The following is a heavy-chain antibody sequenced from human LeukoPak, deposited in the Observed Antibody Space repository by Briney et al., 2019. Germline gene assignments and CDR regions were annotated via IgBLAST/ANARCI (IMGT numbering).Heavy chain of an antibody. J-gene: IGHJ5*02. D-gene: IGHD4-23*01. CDR1: GYTFTSYG. CDR2: IIPIFGTA. CDR3: ARDNSVEDTAWWFDP. V-gene: IGHV1-69*05. Sequence: ASVKVSCKASGYTFTSYGISWVRQAPGQGLEWMGGIIPIFGTANYAQKFQGRVTMTRDMSTSTDYMELSSLRSEDTAVYYCARDNSVEDTAWWFDPWGQGTLVTVSS.